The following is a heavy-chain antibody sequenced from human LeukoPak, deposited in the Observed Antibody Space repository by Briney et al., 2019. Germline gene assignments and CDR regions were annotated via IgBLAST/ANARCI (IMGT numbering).Heavy chain of an antibody. CDR3: AGDPNVGYGDAYFDY. J-gene: IGHJ4*02. CDR1: GFTFSSYG. V-gene: IGHV3-33*08. Sequence: GGSLRLSCAASGFTFSSYGMHWVRQAPGKGLEWVAVIWYDGSNKYYADSVKGRFTISRDNSKNTLYLQMNSLRAEDTAVYYCAGDPNVGYGDAYFDYWGQGTLVTVSS. CDR2: IWYDGSNK. D-gene: IGHD4-17*01.